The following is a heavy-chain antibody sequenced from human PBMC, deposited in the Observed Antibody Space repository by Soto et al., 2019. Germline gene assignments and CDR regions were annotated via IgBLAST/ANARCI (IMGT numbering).Heavy chain of an antibody. CDR3: ARLLHYGDYGLGIPYYYYGMDV. CDR2: ISAYNGNT. D-gene: IGHD4-17*01. V-gene: IGHV1-18*01. J-gene: IGHJ6*02. CDR1: GYTFTSYG. Sequence: QVQLVQSGAEVKKPGASVKVSCKASGYTFTSYGISWVRQAPGQGLEWMGWISAYNGNTNYAQKLQGRVTMTTDTSTSTAYMELRSLRSDDTAVYYCARLLHYGDYGLGIPYYYYGMDVGGQGTTVTVSS.